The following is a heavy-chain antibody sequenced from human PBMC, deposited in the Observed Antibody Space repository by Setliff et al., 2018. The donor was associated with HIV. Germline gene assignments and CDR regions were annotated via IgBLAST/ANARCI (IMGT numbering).Heavy chain of an antibody. D-gene: IGHD2-2*01. CDR1: GYIFTNYY. J-gene: IGHJ3*02. V-gene: IGHV1-46*01. CDR2: IDPNGGAT. Sequence: ASVKVSCKASGYIFTNYYMHWVRQAPGQGLEWLGIIDPNGGATNNAQKLQGRLTVTTDTSTGTLYMELSNLRSDDSAVYYCARAGGGATDQAFDIWGQGTMVTVS. CDR3: ARAGGGATDQAFDI.